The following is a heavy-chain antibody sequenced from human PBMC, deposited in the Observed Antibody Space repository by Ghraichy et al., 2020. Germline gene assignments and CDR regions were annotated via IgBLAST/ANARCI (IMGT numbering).Heavy chain of an antibody. CDR2: IYSGGTT. CDR3: ARDVRYTYGPAFDI. V-gene: IGHV3-53*01. Sequence: GGSLRLSCAASGFTVSSNYMSWVRQAPGKGLECVSIIYSGGTTYYADSVKGRFTISRDNSKNTLYLQMNSLRDEDTAVYYCARDVRYTYGPAFDIWGQGTMVTVSS. J-gene: IGHJ3*02. CDR1: GFTVSSNY. D-gene: IGHD5-18*01.